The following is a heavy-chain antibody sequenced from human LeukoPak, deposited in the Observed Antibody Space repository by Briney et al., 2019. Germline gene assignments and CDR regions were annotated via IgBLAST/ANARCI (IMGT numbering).Heavy chain of an antibody. CDR1: GFTFSSYG. J-gene: IGHJ6*02. CDR2: ISYDGSNK. V-gene: IGHV3-30*03. Sequence: GGSLRLSCAASGFTFSSYGMHWVRQAPGKGLEWVAVISYDGSNKYYADSVKGRFTISRENAKNSLYLQMNSLRAGDTAVYYCARYYGSGTGGMDVWGQGTTVTVSS. CDR3: ARYYGSGTGGMDV. D-gene: IGHD3-10*01.